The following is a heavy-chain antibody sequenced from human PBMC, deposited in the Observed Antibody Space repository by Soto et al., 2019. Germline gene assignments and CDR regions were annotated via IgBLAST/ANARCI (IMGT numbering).Heavy chain of an antibody. V-gene: IGHV3-7*04. CDR3: ARDLSPPGEFFYDAFDV. J-gene: IGHJ3*01. CDR1: GFTFSAFW. D-gene: IGHD2-21*01. Sequence: EVQLVESGGGLVQPGGSLRLSCAASGFTFSAFWMTWLRQAPGKGLEWVANIKRDGTVTHYGDSVEGRCTLSRDNAQNSLFLQLNRLRPEDTAMYYCARDLSPPGEFFYDAFDVWGQGTFVTVSS. CDR2: IKRDGTVT.